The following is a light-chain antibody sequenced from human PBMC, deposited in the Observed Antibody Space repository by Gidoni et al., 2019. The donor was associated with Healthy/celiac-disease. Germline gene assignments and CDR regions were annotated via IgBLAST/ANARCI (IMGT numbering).Light chain of an antibody. CDR1: QSVSSN. Sequence: ELVMTQSPATLSVSPGERATLSCRASQSVSSNLSWYQQKPRQAPSPLLYGASTRATGIPASFSSSRSSTEFTITISSLQSEDFAVYYCQQYNNWPPITFGGGTKVEIK. J-gene: IGKJ4*01. V-gene: IGKV3-15*01. CDR2: GAS. CDR3: QQYNNWPPIT.